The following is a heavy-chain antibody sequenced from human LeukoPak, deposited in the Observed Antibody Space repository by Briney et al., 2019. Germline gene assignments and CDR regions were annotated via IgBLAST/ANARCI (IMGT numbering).Heavy chain of an antibody. V-gene: IGHV1-2*02. CDR3: ARDATDGRPFDY. J-gene: IGHJ4*02. D-gene: IGHD2-15*01. Sequence: ASVKVSCKASGYTFTGYYMHWVRQAPGQGLEWMGWINPNSGGTNYAQKFQGRVTMTRDTSISTACMELSRLRSDDTAVYYCARDATDGRPFDYWGQGTLVTVSS. CDR2: INPNSGGT. CDR1: GYTFTGYY.